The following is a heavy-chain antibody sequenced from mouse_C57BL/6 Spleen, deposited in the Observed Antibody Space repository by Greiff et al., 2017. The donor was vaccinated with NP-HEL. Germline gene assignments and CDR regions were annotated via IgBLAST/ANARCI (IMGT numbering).Heavy chain of an antibody. V-gene: IGHV1-53*01. CDR1: GYTFTSYW. CDR3: ARGLCAGYAWFAY. Sequence: QVQLQQPGTELVKPGASVKLSCKASGYTFTSYWMHWVKQRPGQGLEWIGRINPSNGGTNYNEKFKSKATLTVAKSSSTAYMQLRSLTSEDSAVYYCARGLCAGYAWFAYWGQGTLVTVSA. D-gene: IGHD3-2*02. J-gene: IGHJ3*01. CDR2: INPSNGGT.